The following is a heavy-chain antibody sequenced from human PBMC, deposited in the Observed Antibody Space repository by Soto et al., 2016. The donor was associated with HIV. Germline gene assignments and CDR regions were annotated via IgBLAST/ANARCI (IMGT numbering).Heavy chain of an antibody. CDR1: GYTFTGYY. V-gene: IGHV1-2*02. J-gene: IGHJ4*02. D-gene: IGHD2-2*01. CDR2: INPNSGGT. Sequence: QVQLVQSGAEVKKPGASVKVSCKASGYTFTGYYMHWVRQAPGQGLEWMGWINPNSGGTKYAQKFQGRVTMTRDTSISTAYMELSRLRSDDTAVYYCARARVQLLLFDYWGQGTLVTVSS. CDR3: ARARVQLLLFDY.